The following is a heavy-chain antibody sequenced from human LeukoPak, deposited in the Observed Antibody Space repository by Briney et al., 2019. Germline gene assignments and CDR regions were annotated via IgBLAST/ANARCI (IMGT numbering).Heavy chain of an antibody. D-gene: IGHD3-22*01. V-gene: IGHV4-39*07. CDR1: GGSISSSSYY. CDR3: ARGLKRQGYYYDSSGPVSSY. CDR2: INHSGST. J-gene: IGHJ4*02. Sequence: SETLSLTCTVSGGSISSSSYYWGWIRQPPGKGLEWIGEINHSGSTNYNPSLKSRVTISVDTSKNQFSLKLSSVTAADTAVYYCARGLKRQGYYYDSSGPVSSYWGQGTLVTVSS.